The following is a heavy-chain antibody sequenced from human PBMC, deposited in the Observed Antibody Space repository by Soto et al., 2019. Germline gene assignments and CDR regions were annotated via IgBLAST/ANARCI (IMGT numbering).Heavy chain of an antibody. V-gene: IGHV5-51*01. CDR3: ARQGGPMVSIDY. CDR1: GYTFTNYW. J-gene: IGHJ4*02. CDR2: INPIDSDT. Sequence: PGGSLKISCNGSGYTFTNYWIGWVRQMPGKGLEWMAIINPIDSDTRYSPSFRGQVTILVDKSINTAYLQWNSLEASDTAIYYCARQGGPMVSIDYWGQGTLVTVSS. D-gene: IGHD2-8*01.